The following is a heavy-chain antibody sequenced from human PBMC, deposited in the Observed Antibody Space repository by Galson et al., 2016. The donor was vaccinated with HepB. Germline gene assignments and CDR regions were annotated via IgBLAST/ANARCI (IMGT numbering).Heavy chain of an antibody. Sequence: QSGAEVKKPGESQKISCEAFGYSFTSYWIGWVRQMPGKGLEWLGIIYPGDSDTRYSPSFQGQVTISTDKSISTAYLQWSSLKASDTAVYYCTRRGIRNDDAHAFDVWGRGTMVTVSS. CDR3: TRRGIRNDDAHAFDV. D-gene: IGHD1-1*01. V-gene: IGHV5-51*01. J-gene: IGHJ3*01. CDR2: IYPGDSDT. CDR1: GYSFTSYW.